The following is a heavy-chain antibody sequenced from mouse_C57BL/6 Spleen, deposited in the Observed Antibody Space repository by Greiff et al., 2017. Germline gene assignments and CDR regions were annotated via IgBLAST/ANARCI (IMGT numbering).Heavy chain of an antibody. CDR3: ARSTGMDY. CDR2: IRNKANGYTT. D-gene: IGHD4-1*02. V-gene: IGHV7-3*01. J-gene: IGHJ4*01. Sequence: EVHLVESGGGLVQPGGSLSLSCAASGFTFTDYYMSWVRQPPGKALEWLSFIRNKANGYTTEYSASVKGRFTISRDNSQSILYLQMNALRAEDSATYYCARSTGMDYWGQGTSVTVSS. CDR1: GFTFTDYY.